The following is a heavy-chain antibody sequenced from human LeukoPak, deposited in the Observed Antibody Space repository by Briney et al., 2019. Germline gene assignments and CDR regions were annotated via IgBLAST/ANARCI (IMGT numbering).Heavy chain of an antibody. CDR1: GGSISSHY. D-gene: IGHD6-13*01. Sequence: SETLSLTCTVSGGSISSHYWSWIRQPPGKGLEWIGYIYYSGSTNYNPSLKSRVTISVDTSKNQFSLKLSSVTAADTAVYYCARGGGGGSWPVNYYYYYMDVWGKGTTVTVSS. CDR3: ARGGGGGSWPVNYYYYYMDV. J-gene: IGHJ6*03. CDR2: IYYSGST. V-gene: IGHV4-59*11.